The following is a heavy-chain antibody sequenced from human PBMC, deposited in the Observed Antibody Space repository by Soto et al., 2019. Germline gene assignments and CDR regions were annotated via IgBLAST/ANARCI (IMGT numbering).Heavy chain of an antibody. CDR1: GFTFSSYA. CDR2: ISYDGSKK. Sequence: QVPLVESGGGVVQPGRSLRLSCAASGFTFSSYAMHWVRQAPGKGLEWVAVISYDGSKKYYADSVKGRCTISRDNXKXXVYLQMNSLRAEDTAVYYCAREWELGSYYYYGMDVWGQGTTVTVSS. J-gene: IGHJ6*02. D-gene: IGHD1-26*01. CDR3: AREWELGSYYYYGMDV. V-gene: IGHV3-30-3*01.